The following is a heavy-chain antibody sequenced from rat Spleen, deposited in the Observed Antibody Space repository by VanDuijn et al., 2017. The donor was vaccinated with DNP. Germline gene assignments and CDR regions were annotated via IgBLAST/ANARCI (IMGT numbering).Heavy chain of an antibody. V-gene: IGHV5-7*01. CDR2: ITYDGSSS. CDR3: ARPDY. J-gene: IGHJ2*01. CDR1: GFTFSDYN. Sequence: EVQLVESGGGLVQPGGSLKLSCAASGFTFSDYNMAWVRRAPKKGLEWVATITYDGSSSSYRDSVKGRFTVSRDNAKSTLYLQMDSLRSEDTATYYCARPDYWGQGVMVTVSS.